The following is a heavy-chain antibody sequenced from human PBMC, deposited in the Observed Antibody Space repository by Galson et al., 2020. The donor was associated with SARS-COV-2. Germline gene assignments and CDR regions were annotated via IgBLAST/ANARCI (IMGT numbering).Heavy chain of an antibody. CDR3: AGEYGIKFGGVFVIGY. V-gene: IGHV3-30*12. J-gene: IGHJ4*02. D-gene: IGHD3-16*02. CDR1: GFSFSNYG. Sequence: GGSLRLSCAASGFSFSNYGMNWVRQAPGKGLEWVAVISYDGSNKYYADSVKGRFTISRDNSKNTLYLQMNSLRAEDTAVYYCAGEYGIKFGGVFVIGYWGQGTTVTVSS. CDR2: ISYDGSNK.